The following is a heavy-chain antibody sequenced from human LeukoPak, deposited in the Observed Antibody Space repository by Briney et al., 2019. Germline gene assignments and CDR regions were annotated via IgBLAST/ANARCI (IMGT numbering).Heavy chain of an antibody. Sequence: PSETLSLTCAVSGVSISSSSSYWAWLRQPPGKGLEWIATISYSGNTYYNPSLKSRVTISADTSTTPFSLKLSSVTAADTAVYYCARLTGNKAKNRWFDPWGQGTLVTVSS. CDR2: ISYSGNT. CDR3: ARLTGNKAKNRWFDP. J-gene: IGHJ5*02. CDR1: GVSISSSSSY. D-gene: IGHD7-27*01. V-gene: IGHV4-39*01.